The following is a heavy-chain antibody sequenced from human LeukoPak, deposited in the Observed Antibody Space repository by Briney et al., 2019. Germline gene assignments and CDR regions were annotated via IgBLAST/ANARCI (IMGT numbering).Heavy chain of an antibody. V-gene: IGHV4-31*03. CDR1: GGSISSGGYY. J-gene: IGHJ4*02. D-gene: IGHD3-10*01. CDR2: IYYSGST. CDR3: AREPWSGSEVDY. Sequence: PSETLSLTCTVSGGSISSGGYYWSWIRQHPGKGLEWIGYIYYSGSTYYNPSLKSRVTISADTSKNQFSLKLSSVTAADTAVYYCAREPWSGSEVDYWGQGTLVTVSS.